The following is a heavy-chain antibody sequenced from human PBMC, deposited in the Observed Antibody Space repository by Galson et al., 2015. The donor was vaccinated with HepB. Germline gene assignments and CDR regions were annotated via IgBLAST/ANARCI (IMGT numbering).Heavy chain of an antibody. D-gene: IGHD2-21*02. CDR1: GFSFSTYW. CDR3: ASGGDSYSLSY. Sequence: SLRLSCAASGFSFSTYWMHWVRQAPGEGLVWVSRIISDGSSATYADSVKGRFTISRDNAKNTLYPQMNSLRAEDTAVYYCASGGDSYSLSYWGQGTLVTVS. CDR2: IISDGSSA. V-gene: IGHV3-74*01. J-gene: IGHJ4*02.